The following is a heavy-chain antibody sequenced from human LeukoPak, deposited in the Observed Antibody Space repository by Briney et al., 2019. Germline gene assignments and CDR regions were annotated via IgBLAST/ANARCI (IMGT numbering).Heavy chain of an antibody. D-gene: IGHD6-13*01. Sequence: PSETLSLTCTVSGGSISSYYWSWIRQPAGEGLEWIGRIYTSGSTNYNPSLKSRVTMSVDTSKNQFSLKLSSVTAADTAVYYCARDGEYSSSWYRNYYYGMDVWGQGTTVTVSS. CDR2: IYTSGST. CDR3: ARDGEYSSSWYRNYYYGMDV. V-gene: IGHV4-4*07. CDR1: GGSISSYY. J-gene: IGHJ6*02.